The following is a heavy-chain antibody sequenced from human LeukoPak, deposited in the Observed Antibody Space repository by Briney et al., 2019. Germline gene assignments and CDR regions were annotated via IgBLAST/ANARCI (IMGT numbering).Heavy chain of an antibody. J-gene: IGHJ4*02. D-gene: IGHD3-10*01. CDR1: GYTFTGYY. V-gene: IGHV1-2*02. CDR3: ARVWGFGEFLDY. Sequence: ASVKVSCKASGYTFTGYYMHWVRQAPGQGLEWMGWINPNSGGTNYAQKFQGRVTMTRDTSISTAYMELSRLRSDDTAVYYCARVWGFGEFLDYWGQGTLVTVSS. CDR2: INPNSGGT.